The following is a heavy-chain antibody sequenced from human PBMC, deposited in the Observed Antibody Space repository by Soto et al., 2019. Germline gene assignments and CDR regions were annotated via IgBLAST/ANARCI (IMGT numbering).Heavy chain of an antibody. CDR1: GYTFTSYD. V-gene: IGHV1-18*01. D-gene: IGHD2-21*01. Sequence: QVQPEQSGAEVKKPGASVKVSCQASGYTFTSYDISWVRQAPGQGLEWMGWVSAYNGDTLYAQKFQGRVSMTTDTSTSTAYMELRSLRSDDTAVYYCARKHGGHFDYWGQGTLVTVSS. CDR3: ARKHGGHFDY. CDR2: VSAYNGDT. J-gene: IGHJ4*02.